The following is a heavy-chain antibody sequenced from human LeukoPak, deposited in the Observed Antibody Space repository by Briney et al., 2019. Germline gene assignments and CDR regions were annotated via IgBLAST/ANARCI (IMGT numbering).Heavy chain of an antibody. J-gene: IGHJ4*02. CDR3: ARDCPHDFRDLRPDY. Sequence: GGSLRLSCAASGFTFSSYAMSWVRQVPGRGLEWVANIKKDGSEKFYVDSVKGRFTISRDNAKNSLYLQMNSLRAEDTAVYYCARDCPHDFRDLRPDYWGQGTLVTVSS. V-gene: IGHV3-7*01. D-gene: IGHD2/OR15-2a*01. CDR1: GFTFSSYA. CDR2: IKKDGSEK.